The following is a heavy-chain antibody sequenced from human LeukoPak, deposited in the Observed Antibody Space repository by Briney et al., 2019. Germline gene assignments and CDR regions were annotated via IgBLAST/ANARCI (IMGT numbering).Heavy chain of an antibody. Sequence: SETLSLSCTVSGVSISSSSYYWGWVRQPPGKGLEWIGSSYYSGSTYYNPSLESRVTISVDTSKNQVSLKMSSVTAADTAVYHCARVTEYYYDSSGHFEDYWGQGTLVTVSS. V-gene: IGHV4-39*07. CDR1: GVSISSSSYY. D-gene: IGHD3-22*01. J-gene: IGHJ4*02. CDR2: SYYSGST. CDR3: ARVTEYYYDSSGHFEDY.